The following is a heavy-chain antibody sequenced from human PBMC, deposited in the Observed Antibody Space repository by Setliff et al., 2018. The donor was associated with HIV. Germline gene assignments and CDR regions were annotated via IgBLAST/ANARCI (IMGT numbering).Heavy chain of an antibody. Sequence: PSETLSLTCTVSGGSISDYYWTWVRQPAGKGLEWIGRVYPNGRTTSNPSLNSRLTISVDTSKNQFSLRLSSVTAADTAVYFCARVGLHGDPPTGYYFYMDVWGKGTTVTVSS. CDR2: VYPNGRT. CDR3: ARVGLHGDPPTGYYFYMDV. D-gene: IGHD4-17*01. V-gene: IGHV4-4*07. CDR1: GGSISDYY. J-gene: IGHJ6*03.